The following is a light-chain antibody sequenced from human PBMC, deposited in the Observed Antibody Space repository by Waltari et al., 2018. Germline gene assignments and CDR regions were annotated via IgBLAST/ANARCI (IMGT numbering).Light chain of an antibody. CDR1: SSDVGGSTY. Sequence: SALTQPASVSGSPGQSITISCTGTSSDVGGSTYVSWYQQHPGKAPKPMIYDVSDRPSGVSNRFSGSKSGNTASLTISGLQAEDEADYYCSSYTSSNTYVFGTGTKVTVL. CDR3: SSYTSSNTYV. CDR2: DVS. V-gene: IGLV2-14*03. J-gene: IGLJ1*01.